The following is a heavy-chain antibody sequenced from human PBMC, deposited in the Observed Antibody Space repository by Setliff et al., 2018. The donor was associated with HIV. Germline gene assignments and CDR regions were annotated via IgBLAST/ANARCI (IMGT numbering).Heavy chain of an antibody. Sequence: ASVKVSCKASGYTLTGYYMHWVRLAPGLGLEWMGWINPHSGNTDFAQRFQGRITMTRDTSINTVYMDLGRLTSDDTGIYYCARGGALSGFFLPNWLDPWGQGTLVTVSS. CDR1: GYTLTGYY. CDR3: ARGGALSGFFLPNWLDP. D-gene: IGHD6-19*01. J-gene: IGHJ5*02. CDR2: INPHSGNT. V-gene: IGHV1-2*02.